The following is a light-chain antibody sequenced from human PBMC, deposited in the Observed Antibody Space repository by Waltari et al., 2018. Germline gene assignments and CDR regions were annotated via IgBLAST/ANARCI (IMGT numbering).Light chain of an antibody. CDR2: DAS. J-gene: IGKJ1*01. CDR3: QKYERLPAT. Sequence: CRASQSVSRALVWYQQKPGQAPRLLIYDASRRAPGIPDRFSGSGSGTDFSLTISRLEPEDFAVYYCQKYERLPATFGQGTKVEIK. V-gene: IGKV3-20*01. CDR1: QSVSRA.